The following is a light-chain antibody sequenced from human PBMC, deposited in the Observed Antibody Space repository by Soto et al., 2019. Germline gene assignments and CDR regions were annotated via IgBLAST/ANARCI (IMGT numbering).Light chain of an antibody. J-gene: IGKJ5*01. CDR3: QQYNYWPPIT. CDR1: QSIRNN. CDR2: GAS. Sequence: IGLTHSAGTLSLTPLERASLSFRSSQSIRNNLIWYQQKPGQAPRLLIYGASTRATGIPARFSGGGSGTEFTLTISSLQSEDFAVYYCQQYNYWPPITFGQGARLEIK. V-gene: IGKV3-15*01.